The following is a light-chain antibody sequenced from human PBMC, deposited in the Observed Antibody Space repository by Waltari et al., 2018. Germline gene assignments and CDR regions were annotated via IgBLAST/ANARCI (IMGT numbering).Light chain of an antibody. CDR2: GAS. Sequence: DIQMTQSPSSVSASVGDRVTITCRASQGISNWLAWYQQKPGKATKLLTYGASSLQSGVPSRFSGSGSGTDFTRTITSLQPEDFATYYCQQANSFPPSFGQGTKLEIK. V-gene: IGKV1D-12*01. J-gene: IGKJ2*01. CDR1: QGISNW. CDR3: QQANSFPPS.